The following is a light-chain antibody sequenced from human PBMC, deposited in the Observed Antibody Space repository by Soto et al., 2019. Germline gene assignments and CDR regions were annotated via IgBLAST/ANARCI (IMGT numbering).Light chain of an antibody. CDR1: QSISSW. V-gene: IGKV1-5*03. CDR3: QQYNSYPWT. Sequence: DIQMTQSPSTLSASVGDRVTITCRASQSISSWLAWYQQKPGKAPKLLIYQTSSLESGVPSRFSGSRSGTEFTLTISSRQPEDFATYFCQQYNSYPWTFGQGTKVEIK. J-gene: IGKJ1*01. CDR2: QTS.